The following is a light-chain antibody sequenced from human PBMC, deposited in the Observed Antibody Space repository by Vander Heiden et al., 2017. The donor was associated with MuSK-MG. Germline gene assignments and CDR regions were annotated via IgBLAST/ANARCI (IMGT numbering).Light chain of an antibody. CDR1: QSVLYSSNNKNS. CDR3: QQYYSTPRA. Sequence: DIVMTQSPDSLAVSLGERATINCKSSQSVLYSSNNKNSLTRCLRKPGQPPKLLIYWTSTRESGVPDRFSGGRSGTDFTLTISSLLAENVAVYYCQQYYSTPRAFGHRTKVDIK. J-gene: IGKJ3*01. CDR2: WTS. V-gene: IGKV4-1*01.